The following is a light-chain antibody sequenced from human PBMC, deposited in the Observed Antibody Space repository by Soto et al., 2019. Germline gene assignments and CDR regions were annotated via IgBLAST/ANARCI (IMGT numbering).Light chain of an antibody. Sequence: EIVLTQSPATLSLSPGERATLSCRACQSVSSYLAWYQQKPGQPPRLLIYDASNRATGIPARCSGSGSGTDFTLTISSLEPEDFAVYYCQQRSNWPSFTFGQGTRLQIK. J-gene: IGKJ5*01. CDR1: QSVSSY. V-gene: IGKV3-11*01. CDR3: QQRSNWPSFT. CDR2: DAS.